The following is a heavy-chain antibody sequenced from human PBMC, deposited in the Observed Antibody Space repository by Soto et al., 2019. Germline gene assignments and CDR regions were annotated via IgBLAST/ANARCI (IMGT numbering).Heavy chain of an antibody. J-gene: IGHJ5*02. V-gene: IGHV3-64*01. Sequence: EVQLVESGGGLVQPGGSLRLSCAASGFTFSSYAMHWVRQAPGKGLEYVSAISSNGGSTYYANSVKGRFTISRDNSKNTLYLQIGSLRAEDMAVYYCTSDGVPTYRGLGHWYNWFDPWGQGTLVTVSS. D-gene: IGHD2-2*01. CDR1: GFTFSSYA. CDR3: TSDGVPTYRGLGHWYNWFDP. CDR2: ISSNGGST.